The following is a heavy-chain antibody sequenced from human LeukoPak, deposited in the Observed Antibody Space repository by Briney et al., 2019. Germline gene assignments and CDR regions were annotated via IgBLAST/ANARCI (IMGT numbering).Heavy chain of an antibody. CDR2: ISAYNGNT. V-gene: IGHV1-18*01. CDR1: GYTFTSYG. D-gene: IGHD6-13*01. Sequence: ASVKVSCKASGYTFTSYGISWVRQAPGQGLEWMGWISAYNGNTNYAQKLQGRVTMTTDTSTSTAYMELRSLTSDDTAVYYCARDHPRRGGSTWYEGGAFDIWGQGTMVTVSS. J-gene: IGHJ3*02. CDR3: ARDHPRRGGSTWYEGGAFDI.